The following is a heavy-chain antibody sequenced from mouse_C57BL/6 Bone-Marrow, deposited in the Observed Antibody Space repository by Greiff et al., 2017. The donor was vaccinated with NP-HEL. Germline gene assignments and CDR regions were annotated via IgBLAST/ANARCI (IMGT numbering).Heavy chain of an antibody. CDR1: GYSFTDYN. V-gene: IGHV1-39*01. Sequence: LKESGPELVKPGASVKISCKASGYSFTDYNMNWVKQSNGKSLEWIGVINPNYGTTSYNQKFKGKATLTVDQSSSTAYMQLNSLTSEDSAVYYCAREGSIYYDYLAWFAYWGQGTLVTVSA. CDR3: AREGSIYYDYLAWFAY. CDR2: INPNYGTT. J-gene: IGHJ3*01. D-gene: IGHD2-4*01.